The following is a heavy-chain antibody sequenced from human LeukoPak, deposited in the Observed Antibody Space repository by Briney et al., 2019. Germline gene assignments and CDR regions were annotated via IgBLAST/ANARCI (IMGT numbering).Heavy chain of an antibody. V-gene: IGHV4-61*02. Sequence: SQTLSLTCTVSGGSISSGSYYWSWIRQPAGKGLEWIGRIYTSGSTNYNPSLKSRVTISVDTSKNQFSLKLSSVTAADTAVYYCAREFFVRGAPQYYFDYWGQGTLVTVSS. D-gene: IGHD3-10*02. CDR1: GGSISSGSYY. CDR2: IYTSGST. CDR3: AREFFVRGAPQYYFDY. J-gene: IGHJ4*02.